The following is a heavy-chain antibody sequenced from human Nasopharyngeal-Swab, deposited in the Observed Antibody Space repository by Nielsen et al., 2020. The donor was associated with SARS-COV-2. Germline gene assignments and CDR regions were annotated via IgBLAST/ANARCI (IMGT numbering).Heavy chain of an antibody. CDR3: ASSWYGFPPAEYFQH. CDR2: ISHYGST. CDR1: GGSISGYY. Sequence: SETLSLTCAVYGGSISGYYWSWIRQPPGKGLEWIGEISHYGSTNYNPSLKSRVTISVDTSKNQFSLKLSSVTAADTAVYYCASSWYGFPPAEYFQHWGQGTLVTVSS. D-gene: IGHD6-13*01. V-gene: IGHV4-34*01. J-gene: IGHJ1*01.